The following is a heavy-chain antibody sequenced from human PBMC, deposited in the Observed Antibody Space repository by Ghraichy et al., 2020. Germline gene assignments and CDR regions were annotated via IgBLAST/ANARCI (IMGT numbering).Heavy chain of an antibody. J-gene: IGHJ5*02. CDR1: GGSISSGDYY. D-gene: IGHD4-17*01. Sequence: SETLSLTCTVSGGSISSGDYYWSWIRQPPGKGLEWIGYIYYSGSTYYNPSLKSRVTISVDTSKNQFSLKLSSVTAADTAVYYCARVGVTTNFFSYWFDPWGQGTLVTVSS. V-gene: IGHV4-30-4*01. CDR3: ARVGVTTNFFSYWFDP. CDR2: IYYSGST.